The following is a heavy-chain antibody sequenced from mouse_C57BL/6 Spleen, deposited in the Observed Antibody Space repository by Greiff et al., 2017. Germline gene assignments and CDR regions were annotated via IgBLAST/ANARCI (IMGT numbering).Heavy chain of an antibody. CDR3: ARHEDYDDSFAD. CDR1: GFSLTSYG. J-gene: IGHJ3*01. CDR2: IWSDGSK. Sequence: VNLVESGPGLVAPSQSLSITCTASGFSLTSYGVHWVRQPPGKGLEWLVVIWSDGSKTNNSALKSRLRISKDNSKSQVFLKMNSHQTDDKAMYCCARHEDYDDSFADWGQGTLVTVSA. V-gene: IGHV2-6-1*01. D-gene: IGHD2-4*01.